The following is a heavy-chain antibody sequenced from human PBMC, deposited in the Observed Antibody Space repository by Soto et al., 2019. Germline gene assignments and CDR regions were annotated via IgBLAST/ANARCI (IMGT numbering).Heavy chain of an antibody. Sequence: ASVKVSCKASGYAFTSYGISWVRQAPGQRLEWMGWISAYNGNTNYAQKLQGRVTMTTDTSTSTAYMELRSLRSDDTAVYYCARDRSYSSSFDYFDYWGQGALVTVSS. J-gene: IGHJ4*02. D-gene: IGHD6-13*01. CDR3: ARDRSYSSSFDYFDY. CDR1: GYAFTSYG. CDR2: ISAYNGNT. V-gene: IGHV1-18*01.